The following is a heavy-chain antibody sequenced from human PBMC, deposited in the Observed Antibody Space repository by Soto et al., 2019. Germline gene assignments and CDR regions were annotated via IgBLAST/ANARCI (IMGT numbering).Heavy chain of an antibody. CDR2: TRNKANSYTT. CDR1: GFSDHY. V-gene: IGHV3-72*01. J-gene: IGHJ4*02. CDR3: ARVAVGKYYFDY. Sequence: GGSLRLSCAAAGFSDHYMDWVRRAPGKGLEWVGRTRNKANSYTTEYAASVKGRFTISRDDSKNSLYLQMNSLKTEDTAVYYCARVAVGKYYFDYWGQGTLVTVSS. D-gene: IGHD2-15*01.